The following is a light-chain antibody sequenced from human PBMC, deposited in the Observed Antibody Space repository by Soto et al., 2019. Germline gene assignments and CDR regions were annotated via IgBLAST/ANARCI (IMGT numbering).Light chain of an antibody. CDR3: QQRSNWLWT. J-gene: IGKJ1*01. V-gene: IGKV3D-20*02. CDR1: QSVSSSY. Sequence: EIVLTQSPGTLSLSPGERATLSCRASQSVSSSYLAWYQQKPGQTPRLLIYGASNRATGIPDRFSGSGSGTDFTLTISRLEPEDFAVYYCQQRSNWLWTFGQGTKVEIK. CDR2: GAS.